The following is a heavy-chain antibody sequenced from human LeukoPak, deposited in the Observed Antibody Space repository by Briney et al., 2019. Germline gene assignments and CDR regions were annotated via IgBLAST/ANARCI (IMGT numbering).Heavy chain of an antibody. J-gene: IGHJ4*02. Sequence: PSETLSLTCTVSGGSISSYYWSWIRQPPGKGLEWIGCIYYSGSTNYNPSLKSRVTISVDTSKNQFSLKLSSVTAADTAAYYCARGRLIVGAINFDYWGQGTLVTVSS. CDR3: ARGRLIVGAINFDY. CDR1: GGSISSYY. CDR2: IYYSGST. D-gene: IGHD1-26*01. V-gene: IGHV4-59*01.